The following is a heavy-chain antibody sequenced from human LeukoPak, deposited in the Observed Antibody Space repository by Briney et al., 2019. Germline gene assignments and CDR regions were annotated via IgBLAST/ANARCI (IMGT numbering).Heavy chain of an antibody. V-gene: IGHV1-18*01. J-gene: IGHJ4*02. CDR3: ARSPGVDYYDSSTNYFDY. Sequence: ASVKVSCKASVYTFTRYGISWVRHAPGQGLEWRGWISAYNGNTNYAQKLQGRVTTTTDTSTSTAYMELSSLRSEDTAVYYCARSPGVDYYDSSTNYFDYWGQGTLVAVSS. D-gene: IGHD3-22*01. CDR2: ISAYNGNT. CDR1: VYTFTRYG.